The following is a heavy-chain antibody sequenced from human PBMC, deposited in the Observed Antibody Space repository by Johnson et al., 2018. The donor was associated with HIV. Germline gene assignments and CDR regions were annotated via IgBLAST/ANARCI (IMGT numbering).Heavy chain of an antibody. D-gene: IGHD2-2*01. Sequence: QVQLVESGGGVVQPGRSLRLSCAASGFTFSNYAIHWVRQAPGQGLEWVAVISYDGSNKYYADSVKGLFTISRDNAKNSLYLQMNSLRAEDTAVYYCAREGGAAAPDAFDIWGQGTMVTVSS. J-gene: IGHJ3*02. CDR3: AREGGAAAPDAFDI. CDR1: GFTFSNYA. CDR2: ISYDGSNK. V-gene: IGHV3-30*04.